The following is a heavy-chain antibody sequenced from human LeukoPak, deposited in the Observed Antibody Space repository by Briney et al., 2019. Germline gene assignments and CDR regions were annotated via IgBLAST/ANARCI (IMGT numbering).Heavy chain of an antibody. D-gene: IGHD1-26*01. V-gene: IGHV3-23*01. J-gene: IGHJ4*02. CDR3: AKDKWELQYYFDY. CDR2: ISGSGGST. Sequence: PGGSLRLSCTASGFTLSDYYMSWVRQAPGKGLEWVSAISGSGGSTYYADSVKGRFTISRDNSKNTLYLQMNSLRAEDTAVYYCAKDKWELQYYFDYWGQGTLVTVSS. CDR1: GFTLSDYY.